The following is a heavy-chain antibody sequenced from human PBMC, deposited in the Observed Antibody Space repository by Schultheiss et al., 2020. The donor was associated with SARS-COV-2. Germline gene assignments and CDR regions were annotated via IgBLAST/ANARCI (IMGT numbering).Heavy chain of an antibody. J-gene: IGHJ4*02. CDR1: GFTFGDYA. CDR3: ARARLTRRIDS. V-gene: IGHV4-59*01. D-gene: IGHD6-6*01. Sequence: GSLRLSCTASGFTFGDYAMSWFRQAPGKGLEWIGYIYYSGSSNNNPSLKSRVTLSLDTSKKQFSLKLSSVTAADTAVYYCARARLTRRIDSWGQGTLVTVSS. CDR2: IYYSGSS.